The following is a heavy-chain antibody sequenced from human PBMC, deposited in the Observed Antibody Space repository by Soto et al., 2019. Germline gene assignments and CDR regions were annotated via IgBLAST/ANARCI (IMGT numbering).Heavy chain of an antibody. V-gene: IGHV1-18*01. CDR1: GYSFRTHG. J-gene: IGHJ5*02. D-gene: IGHD2-15*01. Sequence: QVQLVQSGAEVKTPGASVKVSCRASGYSFRTHGISWVRQAPGQGLEWMGWISTYDDKTNFPQKFQGRITMTTDTSTCTAYMELRSLRSDDTAVYFCARDLGYCNSSGCFRNWFDPWGQGTLVTVSS. CDR2: ISTYDDKT. CDR3: ARDLGYCNSSGCFRNWFDP.